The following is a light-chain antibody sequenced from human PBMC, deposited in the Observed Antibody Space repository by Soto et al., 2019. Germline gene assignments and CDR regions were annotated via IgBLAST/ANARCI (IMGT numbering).Light chain of an antibody. CDR2: AAS. CDR3: LQHNSYPLT. V-gene: IGKV1-17*01. Sequence: DIQMTQSPSSLSASVGERVTITCRASQGIRNELGWYQQKPGKAPKRLIYAASSLQSGVPSRFSGSGSGTEFTLTISSLQPEDFATYYCLQHNSYPLTFGGGTKVDIK. CDR1: QGIRNE. J-gene: IGKJ4*01.